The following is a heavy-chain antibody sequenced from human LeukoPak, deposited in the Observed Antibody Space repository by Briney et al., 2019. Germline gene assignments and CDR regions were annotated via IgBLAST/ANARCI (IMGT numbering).Heavy chain of an antibody. CDR2: IWYDGSNK. D-gene: IGHD2-15*01. V-gene: IGHV3-33*01. J-gene: IGHJ4*02. CDR3: ARDPRRRYCSGGSCNHFEY. CDR1: GFTFSSYG. Sequence: GRSLRLSCAASGFTFSSYGMHWVRQAPGKGLEWVAVIWYDGSNKYYADSVKGRFTISRDNSKNTLYLQMNSLRAEDTAVYYCARDPRRRYCSGGSCNHFEYWGQGTLVTVS.